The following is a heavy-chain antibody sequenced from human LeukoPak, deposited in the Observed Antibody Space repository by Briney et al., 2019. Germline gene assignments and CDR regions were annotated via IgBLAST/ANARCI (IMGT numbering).Heavy chain of an antibody. D-gene: IGHD6-13*01. Sequence: GGSLRLSCAASGFTFVTFAMGWVRQAPGKGLEWVSTISGSGGGTYYADSVKGRFTIARDNSKNTLYLQMNSLRAEDTAVYYCAKHKGAGSRYSYSMDVWGKGATVTVSS. CDR1: GFTFVTFA. CDR3: AKHKGAGSRYSYSMDV. V-gene: IGHV3-23*01. CDR2: ISGSGGGT. J-gene: IGHJ6*03.